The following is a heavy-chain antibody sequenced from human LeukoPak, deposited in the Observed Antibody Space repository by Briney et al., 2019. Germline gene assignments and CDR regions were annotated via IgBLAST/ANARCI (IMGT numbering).Heavy chain of an antibody. CDR2: IWYDGSNK. V-gene: IGHV3-33*01. CDR1: GFTFSSYG. Sequence: GGSLRLSCAASGFTFSSYGMHWVRQGPGKGLEWVAVIWYDGSNKYYADSVKGRFTISRDNSKNTLYLQMNSLRAEDTAVYYCARDQFEVVPAAADYYYYYGMDVWGQGTTVTVSS. CDR3: ARDQFEVVPAAADYYYYYGMDV. J-gene: IGHJ6*02. D-gene: IGHD2-2*01.